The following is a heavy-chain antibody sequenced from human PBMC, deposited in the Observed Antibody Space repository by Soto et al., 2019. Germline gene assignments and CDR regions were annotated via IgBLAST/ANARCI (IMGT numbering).Heavy chain of an antibody. D-gene: IGHD3-22*01. V-gene: IGHV4-59*01. CDR2: IYYSGSP. CDR1: GDSISPYY. CDR3: ARTYDDSGPNSGGYGFDI. J-gene: IGHJ3*02. Sequence: SETLSLTCIVSGDSISPYYWTWIRQPPGKGLEWIGHIYYSGSPNYNPSLKSRVTISVDTSKSQFSLKLSSVTAADTAVYYCARTYDDSGPNSGGYGFDIWGQGTMVTVSS.